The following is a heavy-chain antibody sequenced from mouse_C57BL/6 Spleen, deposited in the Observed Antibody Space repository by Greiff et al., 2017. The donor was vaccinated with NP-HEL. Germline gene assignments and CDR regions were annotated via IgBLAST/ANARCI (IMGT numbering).Heavy chain of an antibody. D-gene: IGHD4-1*01. CDR3: ARGRLVTGTFDY. Sequence: QVQLQQPGAELVKPGASVKMSCKASGYTFTSYWITWVKQRPGQGLEWIGDIYPGSGSTNYNEKFKSKATLTVDTSSSTAYMQLSSLTSEDSAVYYCARGRLVTGTFDYGGQGTTLTGSS. J-gene: IGHJ2*01. CDR1: GYTFTSYW. CDR2: IYPGSGST. V-gene: IGHV1-55*01.